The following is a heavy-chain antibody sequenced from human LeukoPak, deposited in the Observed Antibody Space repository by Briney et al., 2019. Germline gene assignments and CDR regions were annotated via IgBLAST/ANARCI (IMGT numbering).Heavy chain of an antibody. V-gene: IGHV1-2*02. J-gene: IGHJ4*02. CDR2: INPNSGGT. Sequence: GASVKVSCKASGYTFTGYYMHWVRQAPGHGLEWMGWINPNSGGTNYAQKFQGRVTMTRNTSISTAYMELSSLRSEDTAVYYCARGAAMVNGEHDYWGQGTLVTVSS. CDR1: GYTFTGYY. D-gene: IGHD5-18*01. CDR3: ARGAAMVNGEHDY.